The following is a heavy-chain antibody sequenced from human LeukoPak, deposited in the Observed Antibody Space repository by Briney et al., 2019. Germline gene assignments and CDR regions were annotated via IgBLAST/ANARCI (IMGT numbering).Heavy chain of an antibody. Sequence: ASVQVSCKASGYTFTSNYIHWVRQAPGQGLEWMGMIYPRDGSTSYAQKFQGRVTVTRDTSTSTVHMELSGLRSEDTAVYYCARDQEGFDYWGQGTLVTVSS. CDR3: ARDQEGFDY. CDR2: IYPRDGST. CDR1: GYTFTSNY. J-gene: IGHJ4*02. V-gene: IGHV1-46*01.